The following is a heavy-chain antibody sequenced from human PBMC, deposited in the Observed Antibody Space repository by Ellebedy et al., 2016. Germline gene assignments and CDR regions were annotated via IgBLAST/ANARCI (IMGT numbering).Heavy chain of an antibody. CDR3: AKWNGGWYAFEI. Sequence: SETLSLTCNVSGGSVSSDYWNWIRRPPGKGLEWIGYVFHTGTTNYNPSLKSRVTMSVDTSKSQFSLRLTSVTAADTAVYYCAKWNGGWYAFEIWGQGTMVTVSS. J-gene: IGHJ3*02. CDR1: GGSVSSDY. V-gene: IGHV4-59*02. D-gene: IGHD6-19*01. CDR2: VFHTGTT.